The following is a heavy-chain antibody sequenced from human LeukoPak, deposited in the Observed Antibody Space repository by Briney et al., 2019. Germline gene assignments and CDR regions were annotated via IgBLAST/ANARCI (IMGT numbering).Heavy chain of an antibody. CDR3: ARSVRGVRYGYYYYYMDV. D-gene: IGHD3-10*01. J-gene: IGHJ6*03. V-gene: IGHV3-7*01. Sequence: PGGSLRLSCAASGFTFSSYWMSWVRQAPGKGLEWVANIKQDGSEKYYVDSVKGRFTISRDNAKNSLYLQMNSQRAEDTAVYYCARSVRGVRYGYYYYYMDVWGKGTTVTVSS. CDR2: IKQDGSEK. CDR1: GFTFSSYW.